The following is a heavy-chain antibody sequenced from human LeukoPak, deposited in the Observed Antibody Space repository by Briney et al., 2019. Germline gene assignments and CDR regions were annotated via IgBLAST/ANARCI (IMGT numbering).Heavy chain of an antibody. D-gene: IGHD2-2*02. Sequence: GGSLRLSCTASGFTFGDYAMSWVRQAPGKGLEWAGFIRSKAYGGTTEYAASVKGRFTISRDDSKSIAYLQMNSLKTEDTAVYYCTRMADCSSTSCYTSYYYYYYMDVWGKGTTVTVSS. V-gene: IGHV3-49*04. CDR2: IRSKAYGGTT. CDR1: GFTFGDYA. CDR3: TRMADCSSTSCYTSYYYYYYMDV. J-gene: IGHJ6*03.